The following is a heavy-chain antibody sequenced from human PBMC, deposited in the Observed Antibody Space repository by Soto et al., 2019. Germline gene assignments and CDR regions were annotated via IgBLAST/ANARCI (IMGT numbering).Heavy chain of an antibody. CDR3: ARDRYYYDSSGYYPEHNWFDP. CDR2: IIPIFGTA. J-gene: IGHJ5*02. Sequence: SVKVSCKASGGTFSSYAISWVRQAPGQGLEWMGGIIPIFGTANYAQKFQGRVTITADESTSTAYMELSSLRSEDTAVHYCARDRYYYDSSGYYPEHNWFDPWGQGTLVTVSS. V-gene: IGHV1-69*13. CDR1: GGTFSSYA. D-gene: IGHD3-22*01.